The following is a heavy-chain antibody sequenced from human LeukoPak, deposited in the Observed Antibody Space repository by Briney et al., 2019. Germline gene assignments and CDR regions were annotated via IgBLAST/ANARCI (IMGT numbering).Heavy chain of an antibody. J-gene: IGHJ6*02. Sequence: GGSLRLPCAASGFTFSSYGMHWVRQAPGKGLEWVAVISYDGSNKYYADSVKGRFTISRDNSKNTLYLQMNSLRAEDTAVYYCAKVEVYSSGWYRGFYGMDVWGQGTTVTVSS. V-gene: IGHV3-30*18. D-gene: IGHD6-19*01. CDR2: ISYDGSNK. CDR1: GFTFSSYG. CDR3: AKVEVYSSGWYRGFYGMDV.